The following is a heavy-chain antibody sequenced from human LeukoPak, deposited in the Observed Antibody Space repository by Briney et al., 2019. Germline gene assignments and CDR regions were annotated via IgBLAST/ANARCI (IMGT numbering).Heavy chain of an antibody. CDR1: GLTFNMYT. D-gene: IGHD6-13*01. V-gene: IGHV3-21*01. J-gene: IGHJ4*02. Sequence: GGSLRLSCAASGLTFNMYTMNWLRQAPGKGLEWVSSISSSGVYIYCADSVKGRFTISRDNAKNSLYLQMNSLRPEDTAVYYCAKGVGRSSSWYRGARGDYFDYWGQGTLVTVSS. CDR2: ISSSGVYI. CDR3: AKGVGRSSSWYRGARGDYFDY.